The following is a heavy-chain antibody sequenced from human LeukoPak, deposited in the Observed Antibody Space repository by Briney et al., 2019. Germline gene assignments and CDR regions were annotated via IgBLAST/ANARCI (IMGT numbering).Heavy chain of an antibody. V-gene: IGHV3-30*04. CDR3: ARDPNREWLVQDY. CDR2: ISYDGSNK. J-gene: IGHJ4*02. D-gene: IGHD6-19*01. CDR1: GFTVSSYA. Sequence: GGSLRLSCAASGFTVSSYAMHWVRQAPGKGLEWVAVISYDGSNKYYADSVKGRFTISRDNSKNTLYLQMNSLRAEDTAVYYCARDPNREWLVQDYWGQGTLVTVSS.